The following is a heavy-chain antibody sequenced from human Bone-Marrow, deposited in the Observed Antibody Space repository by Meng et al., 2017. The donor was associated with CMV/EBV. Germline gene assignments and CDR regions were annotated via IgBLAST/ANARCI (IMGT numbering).Heavy chain of an antibody. Sequence: ASVKVSCKASGYTFTGYYMHWVRQAPGQGLEWMGWINPNSGGTNYAQKFQGRVTMTRDTSISTAYMELSRLRSDDTAVYYCARNPDYYDSSGYYMGGSNWFDPWGQGNLVTVSS. CDR2: INPNSGGT. V-gene: IGHV1-2*02. D-gene: IGHD3-22*01. CDR1: GYTFTGYY. CDR3: ARNPDYYDSSGYYMGGSNWFDP. J-gene: IGHJ5*02.